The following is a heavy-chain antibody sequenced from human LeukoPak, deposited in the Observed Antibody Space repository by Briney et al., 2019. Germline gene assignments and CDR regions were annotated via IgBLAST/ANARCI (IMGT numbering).Heavy chain of an antibody. CDR2: ISGSGGST. V-gene: IGHV3-23*01. CDR1: GFTFSSYA. D-gene: IGHD4-11*01. CDR3: AKAAYDYSNHYFEY. J-gene: IGHJ4*02. Sequence: GGSLRLSCAASGFTFSSYAMSWVRQAPGKGLEWVSGISGSGGSTYYAGSVKGRFTISRDNSKNTLYLQMNSLRVEDAAVYYCAKAAYDYSNHYFEYWGQGTLVTVSS.